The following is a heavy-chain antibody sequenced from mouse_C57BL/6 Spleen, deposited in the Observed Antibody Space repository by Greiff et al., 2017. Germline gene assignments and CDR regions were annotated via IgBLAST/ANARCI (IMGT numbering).Heavy chain of an antibody. CDR2: ISGGGGNT. CDR3: ARQGVLTYYYAMDY. J-gene: IGHJ4*01. D-gene: IGHD1-1*01. V-gene: IGHV5-9*01. Sequence: DVKLQESGGGLVKPGGSLKLSCAASGFTFSSYTMSWVRQTPEKRLEWVATISGGGGNTYYPDSVKGRFTISRDNAKNTLYLQMSSLRSEDTALYYCARQGVLTYYYAMDYWGQGTSVTVSS. CDR1: GFTFSSYT.